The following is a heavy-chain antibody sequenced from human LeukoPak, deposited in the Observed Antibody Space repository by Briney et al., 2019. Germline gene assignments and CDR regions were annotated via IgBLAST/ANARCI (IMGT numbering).Heavy chain of an antibody. J-gene: IGHJ4*02. CDR3: ARPHSDYGGIDY. CDR1: GFTFSSYG. V-gene: IGHV3-30*19. Sequence: GGSLRLSCAASGFTFSSYGMHWVRQAPGKGLEWVAVISFDERNRYYTDSVKGRFTISRDNSKNTMYLQMNSLRTEDTAVYYCARPHSDYGGIDYWGQGTLVTVSS. D-gene: IGHD4-17*01. CDR2: ISFDERNR.